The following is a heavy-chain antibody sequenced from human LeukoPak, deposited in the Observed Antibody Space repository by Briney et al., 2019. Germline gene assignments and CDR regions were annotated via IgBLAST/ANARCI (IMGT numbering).Heavy chain of an antibody. CDR2: ISAYNGNT. J-gene: IGHJ5*02. CDR3: ASHGDYGLGWFDP. Sequence: ASVKVSCKASGGTFSSYAISWVRQAPGQGLEWMGWISAYNGNTNYAQKLQGRVTMTTDTSTSTAYMELRSLRSDDTAVYYCASHGDYGLGWFDPWGQGTLVTVSS. D-gene: IGHD4-17*01. V-gene: IGHV1-18*01. CDR1: GGTFSSYA.